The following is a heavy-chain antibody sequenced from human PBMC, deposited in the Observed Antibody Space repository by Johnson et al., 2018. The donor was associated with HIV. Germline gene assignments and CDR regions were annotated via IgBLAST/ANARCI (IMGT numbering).Heavy chain of an antibody. Sequence: QVQLVESGGSVVRPGGSLRLSCAASGFTFSDHYMSWIRQAPGKGLEWVSYISSSGITIYYADSVKGRFTISRDNAKTSLSLLMNSLRPEDTAVYYCARDSTPWGGDYVGYAFDIWGQGTMVTVSS. CDR3: ARDSTPWGGDYVGYAFDI. D-gene: IGHD4-17*01. J-gene: IGHJ3*02. CDR2: ISSSGITI. CDR1: GFTFSDHY. V-gene: IGHV3-11*04.